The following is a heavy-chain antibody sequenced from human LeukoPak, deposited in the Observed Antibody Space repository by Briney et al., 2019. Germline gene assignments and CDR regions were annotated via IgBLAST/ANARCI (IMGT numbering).Heavy chain of an antibody. CDR3: VRGRYTGTYAFGYFDY. J-gene: IGHJ4*02. V-gene: IGHV4-34*01. CDR1: GGSFSGYY. Sequence: SETLSLTCAVYGGSFSGYYWSWIRQPPGKGLEWIGEINHSGSTNYNPSLKSRVTISVDTSKNQFSLKLSSVTAADTAVYYCVRGRYTGTYAFGYFDYWGQGTLVTVSS. CDR2: INHSGST. D-gene: IGHD1-26*01.